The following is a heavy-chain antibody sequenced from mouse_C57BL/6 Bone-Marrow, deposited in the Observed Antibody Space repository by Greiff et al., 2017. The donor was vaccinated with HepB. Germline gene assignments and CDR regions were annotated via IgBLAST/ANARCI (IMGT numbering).Heavy chain of an antibody. D-gene: IGHD4-1*01. J-gene: IGHJ2*01. Sequence: EVKLVESGGGLVKPGGSLKLSCAASGFTFSSYAMSWVRQTPEKRLEWVATISDGGSYTYYPDNVKGRFTISRDNAKNNLYLQMSHLKSEDTAMYYCARDLGYWDVGYWGQGTTLTVSS. CDR2: ISDGGSYT. CDR1: GFTFSSYA. V-gene: IGHV5-4*01. CDR3: ARDLGYWDVGY.